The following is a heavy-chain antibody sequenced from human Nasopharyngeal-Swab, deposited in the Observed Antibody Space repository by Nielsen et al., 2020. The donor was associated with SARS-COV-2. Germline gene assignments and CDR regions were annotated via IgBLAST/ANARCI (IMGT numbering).Heavy chain of an antibody. D-gene: IGHD2-2*01. Sequence: GGSLRLSCAASGFTFSSYAMHWVRQAPGKGLEWVAVISYDGSNKYYADSVKGRFTISSDNSKNTLYLQMNSLRAEDTAVYYCASGSPINVVPAARHPRQFDYWSQGTRVTVSS. CDR3: ASGSPINVVPAARHPRQFDY. CDR1: GFTFSSYA. CDR2: ISYDGSNK. V-gene: IGHV3-30-3*01. J-gene: IGHJ4*02.